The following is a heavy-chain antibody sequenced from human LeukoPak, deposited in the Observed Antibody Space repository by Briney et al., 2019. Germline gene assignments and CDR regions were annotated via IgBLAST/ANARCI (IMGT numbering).Heavy chain of an antibody. CDR1: GFTFSTYV. Sequence: GGSLRLSWAASGFTFSTYVMSWVRQAPGKGLEWVSAISGSGGSTYYADSVKGRFTISRDNSKNTLYLQMNSLGADDTAVYYCAKGNWRYFDYWGQGTLVTVSS. V-gene: IGHV3-23*01. CDR3: AKGNWRYFDY. CDR2: ISGSGGST. J-gene: IGHJ4*02. D-gene: IGHD1-1*01.